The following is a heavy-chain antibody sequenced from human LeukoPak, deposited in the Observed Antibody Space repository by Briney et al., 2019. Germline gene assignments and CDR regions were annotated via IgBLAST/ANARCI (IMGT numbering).Heavy chain of an antibody. V-gene: IGHV6-1*01. J-gene: IGHJ4*02. Sequence: SQTLSLTCAISGDSVSSNRASWTWIRQSPSRGLEWLGGTYYRSKWYNDYAVSLKRRISINPDTSKNQFSLQLNSVTPEDTAVYYCSRSDGGSDFDYWGQGTLVTVSS. CDR2: TYYRSKWYN. CDR3: SRSDGGSDFDY. D-gene: IGHD5-24*01. CDR1: GDSVSSNRAS.